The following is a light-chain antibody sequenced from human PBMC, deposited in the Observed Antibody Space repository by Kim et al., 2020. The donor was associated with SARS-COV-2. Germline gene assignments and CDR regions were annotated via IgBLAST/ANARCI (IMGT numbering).Light chain of an antibody. Sequence: EIVLTQSPGTLSLSPGGTATLTCRASQTVSDNYVAWYRLRPGQPPRLLIYGALHRATGIPDKFSGAASGTSFILTIRRLEPEDFTLYFCQQYGSSPITFGQGTRLEIK. CDR2: GAL. V-gene: IGKV3-20*01. CDR3: QQYGSSPIT. CDR1: QTVSDNY. J-gene: IGKJ5*01.